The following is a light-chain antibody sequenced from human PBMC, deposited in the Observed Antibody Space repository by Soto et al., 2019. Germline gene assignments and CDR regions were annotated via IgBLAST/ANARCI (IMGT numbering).Light chain of an antibody. Sequence: EIVLTQSPGTLSLSPGERATLSCRASQSVSSSYLAWYQQKPGQAPRLLIYGASSRATGIPDRFSGSGSGTDFTLTISRLDPEDFAVYYCQQYGSSPQWTFGQGTKVDIK. V-gene: IGKV3-20*01. CDR2: GAS. CDR3: QQYGSSPQWT. J-gene: IGKJ1*01. CDR1: QSVSSSY.